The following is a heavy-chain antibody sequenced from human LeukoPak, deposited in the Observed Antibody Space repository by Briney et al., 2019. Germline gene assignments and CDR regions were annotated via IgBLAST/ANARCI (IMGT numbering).Heavy chain of an antibody. CDR3: ARAVSGGSCNWFDP. V-gene: IGHV4-34*01. CDR1: GGSFSGYY. J-gene: IGHJ5*02. Sequence: SETLSLTCAVYGGSFSGYYWTWIRQPPGKGLEWIGEINHSGSTNYNPSLKSRVTISVDTSKNQFSLKLSSVTAADTAVYYCARAVSGGSCNWFDPWGQGTLVTVSS. D-gene: IGHD2-15*01. CDR2: INHSGST.